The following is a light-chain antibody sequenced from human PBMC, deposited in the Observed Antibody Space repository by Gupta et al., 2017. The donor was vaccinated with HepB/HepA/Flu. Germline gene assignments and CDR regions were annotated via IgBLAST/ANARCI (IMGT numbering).Light chain of an antibody. V-gene: IGLV1-51*02. CDR3: ATRETRLRGV. J-gene: IGLJ3*02. Sequence: SVFTQPPSASAAPGQQVTIFCSGNSSDIGSHSVSWYQYLPGTAPKLLIYRNDQRYSGIPYRFSASKSDTSATLDIIDLQTEDEADYYCATRETRLRGVFGGGTHLTV. CDR2: RND. CDR1: SSDIGSHS.